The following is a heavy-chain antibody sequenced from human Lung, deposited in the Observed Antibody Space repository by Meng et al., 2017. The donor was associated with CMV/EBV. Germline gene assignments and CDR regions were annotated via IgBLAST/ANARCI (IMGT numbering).Heavy chain of an antibody. CDR3: ASGTPGRSYCDY. CDR2: FVNYVDT. CDR1: GYTFGSYG. D-gene: IGHD2-15*01. V-gene: IGHV1-18*01. Sequence: QSGPGVKKPGGSVRVSCKASGYTFGSYGICWVRQAPGQGLEWMGWFVNYVDTYPAPKFQGRVTMTTDTHTNTAFMELRSLTSDDTAVYYCASGTPGRSYCDYWGQGTLVTVSS. J-gene: IGHJ4*02.